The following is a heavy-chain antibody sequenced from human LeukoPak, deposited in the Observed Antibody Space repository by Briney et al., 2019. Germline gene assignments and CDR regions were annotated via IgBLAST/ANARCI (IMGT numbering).Heavy chain of an antibody. J-gene: IGHJ4*02. Sequence: PSETLSLTCAVYGGSFSGYYWSWVRQAPGKGLEWVSVIYSGGSTYYADSVKGRFTISRDNSKNTLYLQMNSLRAEDTAVYYCARAPTFSGWFDYWGQGTLVTVSS. D-gene: IGHD6-19*01. CDR1: GGSFSGYY. CDR3: ARAPTFSGWFDY. CDR2: IYSGGST. V-gene: IGHV3-53*01.